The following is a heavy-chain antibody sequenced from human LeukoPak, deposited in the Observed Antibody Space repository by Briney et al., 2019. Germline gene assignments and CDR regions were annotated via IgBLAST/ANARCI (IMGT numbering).Heavy chain of an antibody. J-gene: IGHJ6*02. V-gene: IGHV4-4*02. Sequence: PSETLSLTCTVSGGSISSSNWWSWVRQPPGKGLEWIGEIYHSGSTNYNPSLKSRVTISVDKSKNQFSLKLSSVTAADTAVYYCARDRSGGSCYHTPDCGMDVWGQGTTVTVSS. CDR1: GGSISSSNW. D-gene: IGHD2-15*01. CDR2: IYHSGST. CDR3: ARDRSGGSCYHTPDCGMDV.